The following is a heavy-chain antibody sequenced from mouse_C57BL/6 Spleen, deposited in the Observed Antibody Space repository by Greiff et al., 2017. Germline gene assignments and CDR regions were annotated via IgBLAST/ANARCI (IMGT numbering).Heavy chain of an antibody. V-gene: IGHV5-16*02. CDR3: ARRNYDLYAMDY. J-gene: IGHJ4*01. D-gene: IGHD1-1*01. CDR1: GFTFSDYY. CDR2: INYDGSST. Sequence: EVKLVESEGGLVQPGSSMKLSCTASGFTFSDYYMAWVRQVPEKGLEWVANINYDGSSTYYLDSLKSRFIISRDNAKNILYLQMSSLKSEDTATYYCARRNYDLYAMDYWGQGTSVTVSS.